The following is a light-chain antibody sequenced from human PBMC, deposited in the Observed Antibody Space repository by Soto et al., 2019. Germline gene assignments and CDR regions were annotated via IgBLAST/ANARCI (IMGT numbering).Light chain of an antibody. CDR2: LNSDGSH. V-gene: IGLV4-69*01. CDR3: QTWGTGIVV. J-gene: IGLJ2*01. CDR1: SGHSSYA. Sequence: QPVLTQSPSASASLGASVKLTCTLSSGHSSYAIAWHQQQPEKGPRYWMKLNSDGSHSKGDGIPDRFSGSSSGAERYLTISSLQSEDEADYSCQTWGTGIVVFGGGTKLTVL.